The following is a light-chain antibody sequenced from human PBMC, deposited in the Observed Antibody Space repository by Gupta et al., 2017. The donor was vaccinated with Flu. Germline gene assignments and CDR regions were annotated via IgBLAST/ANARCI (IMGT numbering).Light chain of an antibody. CDR3: GAWDDIVNGGV. CDR2: DFD. CDR1: SSNIGSRS. Sequence: SSSNIGSRSVNWYQQLPGTAPRLIIYDFDQRPSGVPGRFSGSRSGTSASLAISGLQSEDEADYYCGAWDDIVNGGVFGGGTKLTVL. J-gene: IGLJ3*02. V-gene: IGLV1-44*01.